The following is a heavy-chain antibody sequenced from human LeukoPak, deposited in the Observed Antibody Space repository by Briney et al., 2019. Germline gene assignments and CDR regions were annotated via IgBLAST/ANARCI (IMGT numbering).Heavy chain of an antibody. J-gene: IGHJ4*02. CDR3: ARAGSEYSSSSGLDY. Sequence: SVKVSCKASGYTFTGYYMHWVRQAPGQGLEWMGGIIPIFGTANYAQKFQGRVTITTDESTSTAYMELSSLRSEDTAVYYCARAGSEYSSSSGLDYWGQGTLVTVSS. CDR2: IIPIFGTA. V-gene: IGHV1-69*05. D-gene: IGHD6-6*01. CDR1: GYTFTGYY.